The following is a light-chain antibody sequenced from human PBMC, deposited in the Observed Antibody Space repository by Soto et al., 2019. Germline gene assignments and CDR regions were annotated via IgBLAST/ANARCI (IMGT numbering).Light chain of an antibody. Sequence: QSALTQPASVSGSPGQAITISCTGTSSDVGGYSYVSWYQQHPGEAPKLMIYEVSHRPSGVSNRFSASKSGSTASLTISGLQAEDEADYYCSSYTISNTVLFGGGTKVTVL. CDR2: EVS. V-gene: IGLV2-14*01. J-gene: IGLJ2*01. CDR1: SSDVGGYSY. CDR3: SSYTISNTVL.